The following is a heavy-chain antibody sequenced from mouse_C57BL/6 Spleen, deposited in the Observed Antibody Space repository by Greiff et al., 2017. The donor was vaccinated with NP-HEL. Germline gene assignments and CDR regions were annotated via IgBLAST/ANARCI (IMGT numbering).Heavy chain of an antibody. D-gene: IGHD1-1*01. CDR1: GYTFTDYN. Sequence: EVQLVESGPELVKPGASVKIPCKASGYTFTDYNMDWVKQSHGKSLEWIGDINPNNGGTIYNQKFKGKATLTVDKSSSTAYMELRSLTSEDTAVYYCARAEDYYGSSYLFAYWGQGTLVTVSA. J-gene: IGHJ3*01. CDR3: ARAEDYYGSSYLFAY. CDR2: INPNNGGT. V-gene: IGHV1-18*01.